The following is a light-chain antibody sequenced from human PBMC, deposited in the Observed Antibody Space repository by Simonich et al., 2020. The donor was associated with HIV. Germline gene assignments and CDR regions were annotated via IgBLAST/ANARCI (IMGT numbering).Light chain of an antibody. V-gene: IGKV3-15*01. CDR2: GAS. CDR3: QQRSNWPRT. Sequence: EIVMTQSPATLSVSPGERATLSCRASQSVSSKLAWYQQKPGQAPRLLIYGASTRAIGIPARFSGSGSGTDFTLTISSLEPEDFAVYYCQQRSNWPRTFGQGTKVEIK. CDR1: QSVSSK. J-gene: IGKJ1*01.